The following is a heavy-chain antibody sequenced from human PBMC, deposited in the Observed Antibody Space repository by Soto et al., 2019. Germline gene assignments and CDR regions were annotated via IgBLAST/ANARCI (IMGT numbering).Heavy chain of an antibody. V-gene: IGHV4-34*01. CDR3: ARGTRTTSRFGY. D-gene: IGHD6-6*01. Sequence: QVQLQQWGAGLLKPSETLSLTCAVYGGSFSGYYWSWIRQPPGKGLEWIGEINHSGSTNYNPSLKSRVTISVDTSKNQFSLKLSSVTAADTAVYYCARGTRTTSRFGYWGQGTLVTVSS. J-gene: IGHJ4*02. CDR1: GGSFSGYY. CDR2: INHSGST.